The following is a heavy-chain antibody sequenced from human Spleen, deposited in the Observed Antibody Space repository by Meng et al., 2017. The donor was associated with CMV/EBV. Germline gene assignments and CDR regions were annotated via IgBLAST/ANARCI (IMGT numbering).Heavy chain of an antibody. CDR2: IYYSGST. Sequence: QGQLQESGPGLVKPSQTLSLTCSVSGGSISSGDSYWSWIRQPPGKGLEWIGYIYYSGSTYYNPSLRSRITISVDTSKNQFSLRLRSVTAADTATYYCAQLYSGSYPIFDYWGQGTLVTVSS. V-gene: IGHV4-30-4*01. J-gene: IGHJ4*02. CDR3: AQLYSGSYPIFDY. D-gene: IGHD1-26*01. CDR1: GGSISSGDSY.